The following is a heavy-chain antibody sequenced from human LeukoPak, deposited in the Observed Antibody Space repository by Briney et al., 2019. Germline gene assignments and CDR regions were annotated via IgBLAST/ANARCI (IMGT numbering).Heavy chain of an antibody. D-gene: IGHD5-12*01. Sequence: PGGSLRLSCAASGFTFSSYSMNWVRQAPGKGLEWVSSISSSSSYIYYADSVKGRFTISRDNAKNSLYLQMNSLRAEDTAVYYCARDRIVATIGLSHYWGQGTLVTVSS. V-gene: IGHV3-21*01. CDR3: ARDRIVATIGLSHY. CDR1: GFTFSSYS. J-gene: IGHJ4*02. CDR2: ISSSSSYI.